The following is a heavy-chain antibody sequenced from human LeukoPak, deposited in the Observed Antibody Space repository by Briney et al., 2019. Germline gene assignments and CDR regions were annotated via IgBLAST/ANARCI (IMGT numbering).Heavy chain of an antibody. D-gene: IGHD2/OR15-2a*01. V-gene: IGHV3-74*01. J-gene: IGHJ4*02. CDR3: VSFYETY. Sequence: GGSLRLSCVASGNYWMHWVRQAPGKGLVWVSHINSDGSWTSYADSVKGRFTVSKDNAKNTVYLQMNSLRAEDTAVYYCVSFYETYWGRGTLVTVSS. CDR2: INSDGSWT. CDR1: GNYW.